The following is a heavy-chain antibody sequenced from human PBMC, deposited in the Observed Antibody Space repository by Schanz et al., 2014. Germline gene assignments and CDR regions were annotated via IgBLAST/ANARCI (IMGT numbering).Heavy chain of an antibody. V-gene: IGHV3-23*04. CDR1: GFTFRSYA. Sequence: EVQLVESGGGLVQPGGSLRLSCAASGFTFRSYAMSWVRQAPGKGLEWVSAISGSGIATYYADSVKGRFTISRDNSKNTVYLQMNSLRPEDTAVYYCAKDPGAPVDWLFYFDYWGQGALVTVSS. D-gene: IGHD3-9*01. CDR3: AKDPGAPVDWLFYFDY. J-gene: IGHJ4*02. CDR2: ISGSGIAT.